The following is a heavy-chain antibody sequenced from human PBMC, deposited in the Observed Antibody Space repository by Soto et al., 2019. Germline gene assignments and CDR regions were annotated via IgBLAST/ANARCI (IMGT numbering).Heavy chain of an antibody. CDR2: IIPIFGTA. CDR3: ARDLPYYAYYYYGMDV. Sequence: SVKVSCKASGGTFSSYAISWVRQAPGQGLEWMGGIIPIFGTANYAQKFQGRVTITADESTSTAYMELSSLRSEDTAVYYCARDLPYYAYYYYGMDVWGQGTTVTVSS. CDR1: GGTFSSYA. D-gene: IGHD1-26*01. V-gene: IGHV1-69*13. J-gene: IGHJ6*02.